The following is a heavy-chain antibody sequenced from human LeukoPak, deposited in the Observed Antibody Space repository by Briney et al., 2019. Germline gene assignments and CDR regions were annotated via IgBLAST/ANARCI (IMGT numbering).Heavy chain of an antibody. J-gene: IGHJ4*02. CDR3: AKDRGRGYSYGYAFAY. CDR2: ISWNSGSI. D-gene: IGHD5-18*01. V-gene: IGHV3-9*03. CDR1: GFTFDGYA. Sequence: GRSLRLSCAASGFTFDGYAMHWVRQAPGKGLEWVSGISWNSGSIGYADSVKGRFTISRDNAKNSLYLQMNSLRAEDMALYYCAKDRGRGYSYGYAFAYWGQGTLVTVSS.